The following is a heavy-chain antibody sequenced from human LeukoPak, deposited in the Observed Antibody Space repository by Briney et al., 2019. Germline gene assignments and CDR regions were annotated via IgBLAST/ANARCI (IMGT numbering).Heavy chain of an antibody. Sequence: SETLSLTCTVSGGSISSYYWSWIRQPPGKGLEWIGYIYYSGSTNYNPSLKSRVTISVDRSKNQFSLKLSSVTAADTAVYYCARDNGVSSSLFDYWGQGTLVTVSS. CDR3: ARDNGVSSSLFDY. CDR2: IYYSGST. J-gene: IGHJ4*02. CDR1: GGSISSYY. D-gene: IGHD6-6*01. V-gene: IGHV4-59*12.